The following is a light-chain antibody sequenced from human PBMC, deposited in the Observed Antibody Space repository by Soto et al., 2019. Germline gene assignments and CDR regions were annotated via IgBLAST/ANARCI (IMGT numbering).Light chain of an antibody. CDR3: CSYAGSSTPLI. V-gene: IGLV2-23*02. CDR1: SSDVGNYNL. Sequence: QSALTQPASVSRSPGQSITISCTGTSSDVGNYNLVSWYQQHPGKAPKLMIYEVSKWPSGVSNRFSGSKSGNTASLTISGLQAEDEADYYCCSYAGSSTPLIFGTGTKVTVL. J-gene: IGLJ1*01. CDR2: EVS.